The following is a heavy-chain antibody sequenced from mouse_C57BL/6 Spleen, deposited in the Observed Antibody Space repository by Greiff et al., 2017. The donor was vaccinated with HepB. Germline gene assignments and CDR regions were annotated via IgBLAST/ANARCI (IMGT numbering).Heavy chain of an antibody. Sequence: DVQLQESGTVLARPGASVKMSCKTSGYTFTSYWMHWVKQRPGQGLEWIGAIYPGNSDTSYNQKFKGKAKLTAVTSASTAYMELSSLTNEDSAVYYYTRDSNYDYYAMDYWGQGTSVTVSS. J-gene: IGHJ4*01. V-gene: IGHV1-5*01. CDR2: IYPGNSDT. D-gene: IGHD2-5*01. CDR1: GYTFTSYW. CDR3: TRDSNYDYYAMDY.